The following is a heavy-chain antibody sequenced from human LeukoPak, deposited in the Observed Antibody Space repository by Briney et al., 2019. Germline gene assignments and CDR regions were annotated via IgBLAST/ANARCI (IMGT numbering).Heavy chain of an antibody. J-gene: IGHJ4*02. CDR2: ISWNSGSI. V-gene: IGHV3-9*01. D-gene: IGHD6-13*01. Sequence: GGSLRLSCAASGFTFDDYAMHWVRQAPGKGLEWVSGISWNSGSIGYADSVKGRFTISRDNAKNSLYLQMNSLRAEDTAVYYCVGVTAAGTTWGQGTLVTVSS. CDR1: GFTFDDYA. CDR3: VGVTAAGTT.